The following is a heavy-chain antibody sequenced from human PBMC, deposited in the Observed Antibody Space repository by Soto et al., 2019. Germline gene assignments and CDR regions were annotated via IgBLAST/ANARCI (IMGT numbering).Heavy chain of an antibody. CDR2: INKDGSEK. J-gene: IGHJ6*02. Sequence: GGSLRLSCAASGLTFSSYWMTWVRQAPGKGLEWVANINKDGSEKSYVDSVRGRFTISRDNADNSVYLQMNSLRAEDTALYYCGRDEVRNGVGVWGQGTTVTVSS. V-gene: IGHV3-7*01. CDR1: GLTFSSYW. CDR3: GRDEVRNGVGV.